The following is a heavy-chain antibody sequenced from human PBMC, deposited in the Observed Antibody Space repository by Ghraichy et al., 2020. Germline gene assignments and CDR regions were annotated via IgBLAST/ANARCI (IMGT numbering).Heavy chain of an antibody. D-gene: IGHD1-1*01. CDR2: ISVSGGST. CDR1: GFTFSNYA. CDR3: AKDIKATDNPRGYFDY. V-gene: IGHV3-23*01. J-gene: IGHJ4*02. Sequence: GSLRLSCAASGFTFSNYAMTWVRQAPGKGLEWVSAISVSGGSTYFADSVRGRCAISRDNSKNTLYLQMNSLRPEDTAVYYCAKDIKATDNPRGYFDYWGQGALVTVSS.